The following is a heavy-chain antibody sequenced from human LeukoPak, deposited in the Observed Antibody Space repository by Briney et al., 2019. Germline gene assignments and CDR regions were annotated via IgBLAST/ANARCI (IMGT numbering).Heavy chain of an antibody. J-gene: IGHJ3*01. D-gene: IGHD3-22*01. CDR2: IGASGADT. CDR3: ARRPRDTSGYYLGAFHD. CDR1: GFTFTNYA. V-gene: IGHV3-23*01. Sequence: SGGSLRLSCAASGFTFTNYAMTWVRQAPGKGLEWVSVIGASGADTYYSDSAKGRFTVSRDNSQNTLFLHMSSLRAEDTAVYFCARRPRDTSGYYLGAFHDWGQGTTVTVSS.